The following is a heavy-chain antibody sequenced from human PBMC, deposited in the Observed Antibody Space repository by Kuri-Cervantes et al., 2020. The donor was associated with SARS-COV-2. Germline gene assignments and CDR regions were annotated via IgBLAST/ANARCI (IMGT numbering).Heavy chain of an antibody. Sequence: GSLRLSCAVSGYSISSGYYWGWIRQPPGKGLEWIGSIYHSGSTYYNPSLKSRVTISVDTSKNQFSLKLSSVTAADTAVYYCARGLPGLDAFDIWGQGTMVTVSS. J-gene: IGHJ3*02. CDR1: GYSISSGYY. V-gene: IGHV4-38-2*01. CDR3: ARGLPGLDAFDI. CDR2: IYHSGST.